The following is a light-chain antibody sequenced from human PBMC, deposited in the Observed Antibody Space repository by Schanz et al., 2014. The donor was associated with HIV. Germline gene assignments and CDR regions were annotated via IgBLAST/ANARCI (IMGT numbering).Light chain of an antibody. CDR3: CSYTTTSTYV. CDR2: DVS. V-gene: IGLV2-14*03. J-gene: IGLJ1*01. CDR1: SGDVSSYNY. Sequence: QSALTQPASVSGSPGQSISISCTGTSGDVSSYNYVSWYQQHPGKAPKLMIYDVSNRPSGVSSRFSGSKSGNTASLTISGLQAEDEADYYCCSYTTTSTYVFGAGTKLTVL.